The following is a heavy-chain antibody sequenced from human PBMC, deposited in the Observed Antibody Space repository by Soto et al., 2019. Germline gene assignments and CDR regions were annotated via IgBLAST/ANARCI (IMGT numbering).Heavy chain of an antibody. V-gene: IGHV1-3*01. D-gene: IGHD6-13*01. CDR1: GYTFTSYA. Sequence: ASVKVSCKASGYTFTSYAMHWVRQAPGQRLEWMGWINAGNGNTKYSQKFQGRVTITRDTSASTAYMELSSLRSEDTAVYYCARDGHIAAAGKDLTHWYFDLWGRGTLVTVSS. CDR3: ARDGHIAAAGKDLTHWYFDL. CDR2: INAGNGNT. J-gene: IGHJ2*01.